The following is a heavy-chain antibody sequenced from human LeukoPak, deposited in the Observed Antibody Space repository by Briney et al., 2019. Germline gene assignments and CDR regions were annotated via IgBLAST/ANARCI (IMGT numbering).Heavy chain of an antibody. J-gene: IGHJ6*02. D-gene: IGHD6-19*01. CDR3: ARDPRGGSSGWYNYYGMDV. Sequence: ASVKVSCKASGGTFSSYAISWVRQAPGQGLEWMGGIIPIFGTANYAQKFQGRVTITADESTSTAYMEPSSLRSEDTAVYYRARDPRGGSSGWYNYYGMDVWGQGTTVTVSS. CDR1: GGTFSSYA. V-gene: IGHV1-69*13. CDR2: IIPIFGTA.